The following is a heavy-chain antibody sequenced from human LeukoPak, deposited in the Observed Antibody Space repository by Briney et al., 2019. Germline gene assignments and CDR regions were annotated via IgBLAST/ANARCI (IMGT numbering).Heavy chain of an antibody. CDR3: ARSSHYDILTGPFDH. J-gene: IGHJ4*02. V-gene: IGHV4-30-4*01. Sequence: SETLSLTCTVSGGSISSGDYYWSWIRQPPGTGLEWIGYIYYSGSTYYNPSLKSRVTISVDTSKNQFSLKLSSVTAADTAVYYCARSSHYDILTGPFDHWGQGTLVTVSS. D-gene: IGHD3-9*01. CDR1: GGSISSGDYY. CDR2: IYYSGST.